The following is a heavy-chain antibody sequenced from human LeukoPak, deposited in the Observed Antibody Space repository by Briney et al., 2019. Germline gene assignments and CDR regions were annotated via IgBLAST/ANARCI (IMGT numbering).Heavy chain of an antibody. CDR2: ISGNGGST. CDR1: GFTFSSYD. J-gene: IGHJ5*02. Sequence: GGSLRLSCAASGFTFSSYDMSWVRQAPGKGLEWVSGISGNGGSTNYADSVMGRFTISRDYSKNTLYLQMNSLRAEDTAVYYCALHHGSYYLGRWFDPWGQGTLVTV. D-gene: IGHD1-26*01. CDR3: ALHHGSYYLGRWFDP. V-gene: IGHV3-23*01.